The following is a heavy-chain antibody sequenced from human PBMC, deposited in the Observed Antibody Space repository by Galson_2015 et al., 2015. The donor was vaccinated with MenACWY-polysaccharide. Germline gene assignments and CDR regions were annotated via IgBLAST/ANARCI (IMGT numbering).Heavy chain of an antibody. CDR1: GYNFENYG. Sequence: SVKVSCKASGYNFENYGISWVRRAPGQGLEWMGWVNGYSGHTNSAPKFRGRITVTRDTSSGTAYLELRSLTSDDTAVYYCAREALPVAIIVIVPSVFFDLWGQGTLVTVSS. CDR3: AREALPVAIIVIVPSVFFDL. CDR2: VNGYSGHT. J-gene: IGHJ4*02. D-gene: IGHD2/OR15-2a*01. V-gene: IGHV1-18*01.